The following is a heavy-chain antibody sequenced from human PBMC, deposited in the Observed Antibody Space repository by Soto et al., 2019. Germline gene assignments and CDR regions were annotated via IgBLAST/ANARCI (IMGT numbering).Heavy chain of an antibody. Sequence: QITLKESGPTLVKPTQTLTLTCTFSGFSLSTSGVGVGWIRQPPGKALEWLALIYWDDDKHYSPSLKSRLTINKXTXINQVVLTMSNMDPVDTATYYCAQHFAVAGSYYFDYWGQGTLVTVSS. J-gene: IGHJ4*02. CDR2: IYWDDDK. CDR1: GFSLSTSGVG. D-gene: IGHD6-19*01. CDR3: AQHFAVAGSYYFDY. V-gene: IGHV2-5*02.